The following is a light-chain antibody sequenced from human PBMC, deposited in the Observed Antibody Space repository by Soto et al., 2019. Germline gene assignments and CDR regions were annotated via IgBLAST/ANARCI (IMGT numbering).Light chain of an antibody. V-gene: IGLV1-51*01. Sequence: QSVLTQPPSVSAAPGQTVTISCSGSSSNIGNNYVSWYQQVPGTAPKLLIYDNNKRPSGNPDRFSGSKSGTSATLGISGLQSEDEADYYCTAWDDNLSLVVFGGGTKLTVL. CDR2: DNN. CDR3: TAWDDNLSLVV. CDR1: SSNIGNNY. J-gene: IGLJ2*01.